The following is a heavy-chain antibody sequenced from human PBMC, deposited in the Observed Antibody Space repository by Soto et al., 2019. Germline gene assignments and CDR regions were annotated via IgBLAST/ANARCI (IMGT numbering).Heavy chain of an antibody. D-gene: IGHD4-17*01. CDR3: ATVPYGDYSPDY. V-gene: IGHV1-24*01. CDR1: GYTFTEVS. CDR2: FDPETGER. Sequence: ASVKVSCKVSGYTFTEVSMHWVRQAPGKGLEWMGGFDPETGERIYTQKFQGRVTMTEDTSTETAYMELSSLRSEDTAVYYCATVPYGDYSPDYWGQGTLVTVSS. J-gene: IGHJ4*02.